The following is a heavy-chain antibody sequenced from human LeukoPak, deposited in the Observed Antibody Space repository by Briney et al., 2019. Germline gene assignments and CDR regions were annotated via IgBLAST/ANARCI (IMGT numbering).Heavy chain of an antibody. CDR1: GGTFSSYA. V-gene: IGHV1-69*01. Sequence: SVKVSCKASGGTFSSYAISWVRQAPGQGLEWMGGIIPIFGTANYAQRFQGRVTITADESTSTAYMELSSLRSEDTAVYYCARLVGVASHLHPDRRSSVTSSVEDYWGQGTLVTVSS. CDR3: ARLVGVASHLHPDRRSSVTSSVEDY. D-gene: IGHD2-2*01. J-gene: IGHJ4*02. CDR2: IIPIFGTA.